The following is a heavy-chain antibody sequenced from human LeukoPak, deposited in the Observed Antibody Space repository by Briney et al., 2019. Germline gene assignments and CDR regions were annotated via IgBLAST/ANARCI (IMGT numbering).Heavy chain of an antibody. V-gene: IGHV4-34*01. CDR2: INHSGST. CDR3: ASLSMIVVPEYYFDY. CDR1: GGSFSGYY. D-gene: IGHD3-22*01. Sequence: PSETLSLTCAVCGGSFSGYYWSWIRQPPGKGLEWIGEINHSGSTNYNPSLKSRVTISVDTSKNQFSLKLSSVTAADTAVYYCASLSMIVVPEYYFDYWGQGTLVTVSS. J-gene: IGHJ4*02.